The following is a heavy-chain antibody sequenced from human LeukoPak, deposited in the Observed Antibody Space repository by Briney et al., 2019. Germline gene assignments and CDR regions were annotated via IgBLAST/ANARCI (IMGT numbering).Heavy chain of an antibody. V-gene: IGHV1-18*01. D-gene: IGHD1-26*01. J-gene: IGHJ6*02. Sequence: ASVKVSCKASGYTFTSYGISWVRQAPGQGLEWMGWISAYNGNTNYAQKLQGRVTMTTDTSTSTAYMELRSLRSDDTAVYYCARAEDSGSYSDRYGMDVWGQGTTVTVSS. CDR3: ARAEDSGSYSDRYGMDV. CDR2: ISAYNGNT. CDR1: GYTFTSYG.